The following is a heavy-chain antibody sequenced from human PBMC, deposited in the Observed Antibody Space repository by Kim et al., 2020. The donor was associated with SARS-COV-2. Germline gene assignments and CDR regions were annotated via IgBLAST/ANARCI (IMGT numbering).Heavy chain of an antibody. CDR2: IDPSDSYT. V-gene: IGHV5-10-1*01. D-gene: IGHD3-10*01. CDR3: ARRSRYVVEGSGRHKDYYYYGMDV. J-gene: IGHJ6*02. Sequence: GESLKISCKGSGYSFTSYWISWVRQMPGKGLEWMGRIDPSDSYTNYSPSFQGHVTISADKSISTAYLQWSSLKASDTAMYYCARRSRYVVEGSGRHKDYYYYGMDVWGQGTTVTVSS. CDR1: GYSFTSYW.